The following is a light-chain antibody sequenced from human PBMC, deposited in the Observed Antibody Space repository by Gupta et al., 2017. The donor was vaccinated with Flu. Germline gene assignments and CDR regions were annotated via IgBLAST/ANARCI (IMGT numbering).Light chain of an antibody. J-gene: IGLJ3*02. CDR1: NSNIRSNT. V-gene: IGLV1-44*01. CDR3: AAWDDSLNGWV. Sequence: QSVLTQPPSASGTPGQRVTIPCSGSNSNIRSNTVNWYQQLPGTAPKLIIYSNNKRPSGVPDRFSGSKSGTSASLAISGLQSEDEADYYCAAWDDSLNGWVFGGGTKLTVL. CDR2: SNN.